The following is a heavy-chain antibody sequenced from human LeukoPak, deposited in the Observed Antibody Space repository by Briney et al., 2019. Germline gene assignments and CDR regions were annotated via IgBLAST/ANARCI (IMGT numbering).Heavy chain of an antibody. CDR2: IYGGGTT. J-gene: IGHJ5*02. D-gene: IGHD3-10*01. CDR3: ARDRAGVQSWVALDP. Sequence: GGSLRLSCAASGFTVSNDYMAWVRQAPGRGLEWVSLIYGGGTTFYTDSVKGRFTISRDNFKNTLYLQMSSLRPEDTALYYCARDRAGVQSWVALDPWGQGTLVTVSS. V-gene: IGHV3-66*02. CDR1: GFTVSNDY.